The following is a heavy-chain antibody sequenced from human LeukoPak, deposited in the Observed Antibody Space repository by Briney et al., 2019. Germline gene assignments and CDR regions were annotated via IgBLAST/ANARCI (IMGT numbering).Heavy chain of an antibody. V-gene: IGHV3-30*18. CDR2: ISYDGSNK. D-gene: IGHD3-16*02. CDR1: GFTFNNFG. J-gene: IGHJ6*02. CDR3: AKASVYVYYGMDV. Sequence: PGRSLRLSCAASGFTFNNFGMHWVRQAPGQGLEWVAVISYDGSNKYYADSVKGRFTISRDNSKNTLYLQMNSLRAEDTAVYYCAKASVYVYYGMDVWGQGTTVTVSS.